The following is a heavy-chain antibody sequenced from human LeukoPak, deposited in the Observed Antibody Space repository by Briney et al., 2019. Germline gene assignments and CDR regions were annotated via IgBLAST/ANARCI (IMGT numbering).Heavy chain of an antibody. CDR2: ISDRSDKT. J-gene: IGHJ3*02. V-gene: IGHV3-23*01. CDR3: AKPSYGDPLDAFDI. D-gene: IGHD4-17*01. CDR1: GFTFSSYA. Sequence: GGSLRLSCAASGFTFSSYAMNWVRQAPGRGLEWVSPISDRSDKTYYADSVRGRFTISRDNPKNTLFLQMNSLRAEDTAVYYCAKPSYGDPLDAFDIWGQGTMVTVSS.